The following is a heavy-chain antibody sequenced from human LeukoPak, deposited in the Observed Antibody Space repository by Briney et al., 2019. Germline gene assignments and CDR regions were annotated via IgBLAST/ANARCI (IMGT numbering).Heavy chain of an antibody. CDR1: GFTFSSYA. CDR2: ISSNGGST. Sequence: GGSLRLSCAASGFTFSSYAIQWVRQAPGKGLEYVSAISSNGGSTYYANSVKGRFTISRDNSKNTLYLQMGSLRAEDTAVYYCARGWGTVPPYLDYWGPGTLVTVSS. D-gene: IGHD4-17*01. J-gene: IGHJ4*02. V-gene: IGHV3-64*01. CDR3: ARGWGTVPPYLDY.